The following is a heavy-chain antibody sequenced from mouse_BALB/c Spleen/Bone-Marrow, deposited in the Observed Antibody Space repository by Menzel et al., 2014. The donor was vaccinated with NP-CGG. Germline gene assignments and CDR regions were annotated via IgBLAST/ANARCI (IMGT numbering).Heavy chain of an antibody. CDR3: ARPGYYGYQDV. J-gene: IGHJ1*01. CDR1: GFDFSRYW. CDR2: INPDSSTI. V-gene: IGHV4-1*02. Sequence: DVKLQESGGGLVQPGGSLKLSCAVSGFDFSRYWMTWVRQAPGKGLEWIGEINPDSSTINYTPSLKDKFIISRNNAKNTLYLQMSKVRSEDTALYYCARPGYYGYQDVWGAGTTVTGSS. D-gene: IGHD1-2*01.